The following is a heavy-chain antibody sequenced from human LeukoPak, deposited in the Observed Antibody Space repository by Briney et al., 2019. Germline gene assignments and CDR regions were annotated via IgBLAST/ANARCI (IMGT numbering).Heavy chain of an antibody. CDR2: IHTSGSA. Sequence: PSETLSLTCSVSGSSFNSYYWSWIRQPAGKGLEWIGRIHTSGSADYSPSLQSRVTISVDMSKKEFSLKLTSVTAADTAVYYCARDIVYLIDEDYGGGQGTLVSVSS. J-gene: IGHJ4*02. CDR3: ARDIVYLIDEDYG. D-gene: IGHD4-17*01. CDR1: GSSFNSYY. V-gene: IGHV4-4*07.